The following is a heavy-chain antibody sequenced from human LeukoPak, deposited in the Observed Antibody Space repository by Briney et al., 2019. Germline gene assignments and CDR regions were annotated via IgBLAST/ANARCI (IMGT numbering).Heavy chain of an antibody. Sequence: SXXVSCKASGGTFSSYAISWVRQAPGQGLEWMGGIIPIFGTANYAQKFQGRVTITADESTSTAYMELSSLRSEDTAVYYCANSVSSSWYTYYYYYYMDVWGKGTTVTVSS. J-gene: IGHJ6*03. D-gene: IGHD6-13*01. V-gene: IGHV1-69*01. CDR2: IIPIFGTA. CDR3: ANSVSSSWYTYYYYYYMDV. CDR1: GGTFSSYA.